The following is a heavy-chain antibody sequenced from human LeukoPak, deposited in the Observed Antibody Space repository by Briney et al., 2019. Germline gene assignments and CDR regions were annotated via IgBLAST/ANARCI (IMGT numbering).Heavy chain of an antibody. CDR1: GYFISRGYF. CDR3: ARISCSGGTCYWSRGYFDY. CDR2: IYHSGTT. D-gene: IGHD2-15*01. J-gene: IGHJ4*02. V-gene: IGHV4-38-2*02. Sequence: PSETLSLTCSVSGYFISRGYFWGWIRQPPGKDLEWIGSIYHSGTTNDNPSLKSRVTISVDMSKNLFSLKLSSVTAADTAVYYCARISCSGGTCYWSRGYFDYWGQGTLVTVSS.